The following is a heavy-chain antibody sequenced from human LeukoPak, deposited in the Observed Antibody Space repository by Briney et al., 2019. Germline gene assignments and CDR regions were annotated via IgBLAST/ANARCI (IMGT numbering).Heavy chain of an antibody. J-gene: IGHJ6*02. CDR2: ISSSGSTI. D-gene: IGHD5-12*01. Sequence: GGSLRLSCAASGFTFSDYYMSWIRQAPGKGLEWVSYISSSGSTIYYADSVKGRFTISRDDAKNSLYLQMNSLRAEDTAVYYCARDKRGYSGYEGGYYYYGMDVWGQGTTVTVSS. CDR1: GFTFSDYY. CDR3: ARDKRGYSGYEGGYYYYGMDV. V-gene: IGHV3-11*01.